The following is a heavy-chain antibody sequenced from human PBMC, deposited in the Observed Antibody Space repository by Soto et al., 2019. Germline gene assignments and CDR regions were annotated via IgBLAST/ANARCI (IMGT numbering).Heavy chain of an antibody. V-gene: IGHV3-53*01. CDR1: GFSVRANY. CDR2: IYDTDTT. D-gene: IGHD5-18*01. Sequence: EVQLVESGGGLIQPGGSLRLSCAASGFSVRANYMSWVRQAPGKGLEWVSVIYDTDTTYYADSVKGRFIISRDISKNILYLQMNVLRAEDTALYYCHGYGYWGQGTLVTVSS. J-gene: IGHJ4*02. CDR3: HGYGY.